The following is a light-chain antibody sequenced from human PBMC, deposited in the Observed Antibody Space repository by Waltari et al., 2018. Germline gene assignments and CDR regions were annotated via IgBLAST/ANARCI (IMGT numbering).Light chain of an antibody. CDR3: QQSYITPQT. Sequence: DIQMTQSPSSLSASVGDRVVITCRASQTISSFLNWYQHKAGQAPKSLIYAASSLQSGVPSRFSGSRSGTDFTLTISSLQPEDFATYYCQQSYITPQTFGQGTKVEIK. CDR2: AAS. J-gene: IGKJ1*01. V-gene: IGKV1-39*01. CDR1: QTISSF.